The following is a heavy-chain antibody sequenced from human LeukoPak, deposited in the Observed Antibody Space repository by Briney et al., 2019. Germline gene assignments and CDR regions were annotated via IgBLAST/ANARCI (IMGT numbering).Heavy chain of an antibody. CDR3: ARLGIYDGNSYGSF. V-gene: IGHV1-8*01. CDR2: MNPNSGNT. J-gene: IGHJ4*02. D-gene: IGHD5-18*01. CDR1: GYTFTSYD. Sequence: GASVKVSCKASGYTFTSYDINWVRQATGQGLEWMGWMNPNSGNTGYAQKFQGRVTMTRDTSISTAYMELSSLTPEDTAVYYCARLGIYDGNSYGSFWGQGTLVTVSS.